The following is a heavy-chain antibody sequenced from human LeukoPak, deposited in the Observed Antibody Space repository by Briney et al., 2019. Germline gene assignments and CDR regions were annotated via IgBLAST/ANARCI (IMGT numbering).Heavy chain of an antibody. Sequence: SVKVSCKASGGTFSSYAISWVRQAPGQGLEWMGRIIPIFGTANYAQKLQGRVTMTTDESTRTAYMELSSLRSEDTAVYYCARGPRIAPQHFRECSSGCFFDYWGQGTLVTVSS. CDR1: GGTFSSYA. CDR2: IIPIFGTA. V-gene: IGHV1-69*05. J-gene: IGHJ4*02. CDR3: ARGPRIAPQHFRECSSGCFFDY. D-gene: IGHD6-19*01.